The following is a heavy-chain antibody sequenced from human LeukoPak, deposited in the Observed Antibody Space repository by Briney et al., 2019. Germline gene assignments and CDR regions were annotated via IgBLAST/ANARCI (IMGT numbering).Heavy chain of an antibody. CDR2: IIPLIDIA. CDR3: AREGYYDSSGYYEADY. V-gene: IGHV1-69*10. CDR1: GDTFGSYA. D-gene: IGHD3-22*01. J-gene: IGHJ4*02. Sequence: VKVSCKSSGDTFGSYAISWVRQAPGQGLEWMGRIIPLIDIAKYAQKFQGRVTITADKPTNTAYMELSSLRSEDTAFYYCAREGYYDSSGYYEADYWGQGTLVTVSS.